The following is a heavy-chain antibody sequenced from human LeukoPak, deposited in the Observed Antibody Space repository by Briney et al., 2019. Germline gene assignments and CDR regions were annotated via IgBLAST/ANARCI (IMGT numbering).Heavy chain of an antibody. CDR2: IYYSGST. D-gene: IGHD3-22*01. CDR3: AVSSGPAGWFDP. CDR1: GGSISSGDYY. Sequence: PSETLSLTCTVSGGSISSGDYYWSWIRQPPGKGLEWIGYIYYSGSTYYNPSLKSRVTTSVDTSKNQFSLKLSSVTAADTAVYYCAVSSGPAGWFDPWGQGTLVTVSS. J-gene: IGHJ5*02. V-gene: IGHV4-30-4*08.